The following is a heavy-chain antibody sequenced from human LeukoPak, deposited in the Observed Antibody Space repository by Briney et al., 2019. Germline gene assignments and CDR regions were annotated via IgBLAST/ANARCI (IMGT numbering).Heavy chain of an antibody. J-gene: IGHJ6*02. CDR3: ARDLHYYVAMDV. D-gene: IGHD3-10*02. CDR1: GFTFSSSW. Sequence: GGSLRLSCAASGFTFSSSWIHWVRQAPGKGLVWVSRINKDGSVTDYAESVKGRFSISRDNAKNTLYLQMNSLRAEDTALYYCARDLHYYVAMDVWGQGTTVYVSS. V-gene: IGHV3-74*01. CDR2: INKDGSVT.